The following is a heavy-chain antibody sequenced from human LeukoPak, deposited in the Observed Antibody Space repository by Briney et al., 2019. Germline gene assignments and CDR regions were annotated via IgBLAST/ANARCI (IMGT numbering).Heavy chain of an antibody. D-gene: IGHD6-6*01. Sequence: ASVKVSCKASGYTFTGYYMHWVRQAPGQGLEWMGWINPNSGGTNYAQKFQGRVTMTRDTSISTAYMELSRLRSDDTAVYYCAREVTHSSSSRMYYFDYWGQGTLVTVSS. J-gene: IGHJ4*02. CDR1: GYTFTGYY. V-gene: IGHV1-2*02. CDR3: AREVTHSSSSRMYYFDY. CDR2: INPNSGGT.